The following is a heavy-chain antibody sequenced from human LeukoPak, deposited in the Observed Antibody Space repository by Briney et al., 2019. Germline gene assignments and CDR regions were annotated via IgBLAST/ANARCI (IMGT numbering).Heavy chain of an antibody. V-gene: IGHV1-46*01. Sequence: ASVKVSCKASGYTFTNYYIHWVRQAPGQGLEWMGIINPSGGSASSAQKFQGRVTMTRDTSTSTVYMELSSLRSEDTAVYYCARDYHGSGSLTTFDYWGQGTLVTVSS. CDR2: INPSGGSA. CDR3: ARDYHGSGSLTTFDY. D-gene: IGHD3-10*01. CDR1: GYTFTNYY. J-gene: IGHJ4*02.